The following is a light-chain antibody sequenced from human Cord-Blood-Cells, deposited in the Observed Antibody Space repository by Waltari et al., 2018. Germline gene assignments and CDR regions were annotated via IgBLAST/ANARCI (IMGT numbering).Light chain of an antibody. J-gene: IGKJ1*01. Sequence: DIQMTQSSSTLSASVGDRVTITCRASQSISSWLAWYQQKPGKDPKLLIYKASSLESGVPSRVSGSGSGTEFTLTISSLQPDDFATYYCQQYNSILGTFGQGTKVEIK. CDR1: QSISSW. CDR2: KAS. V-gene: IGKV1-5*03. CDR3: QQYNSILGT.